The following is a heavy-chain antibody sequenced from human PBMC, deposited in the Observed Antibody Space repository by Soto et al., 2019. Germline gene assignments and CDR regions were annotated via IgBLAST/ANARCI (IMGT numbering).Heavy chain of an antibody. CDR1: GGSISSPSYN. Sequence: QLQESGPGLLKPSETLSLTCTVSGGSISSPSYNWGWVRQPPGKGPEWIGTISHRGSTLYNPCLGGRLALSVDTSKSQASLTLTSVTAADTAVYYCTTVASGHFDSWGQGAQVTASS. V-gene: IGHV4-39*01. CDR3: TTVASGHFDS. D-gene: IGHD2-15*01. CDR2: ISHRGST. J-gene: IGHJ4*02.